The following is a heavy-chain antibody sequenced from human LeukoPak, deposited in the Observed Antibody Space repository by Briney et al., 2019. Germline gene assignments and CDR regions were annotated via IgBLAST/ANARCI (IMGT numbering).Heavy chain of an antibody. CDR1: GGSIGSYY. CDR2: IYYSGST. D-gene: IGHD3-10*01. CDR3: AGDRGGFGFNWFDP. Sequence: SETLSLTCTVSGGSIGSYYWSWIRQPPGKGLEWIGYIYYSGSTNYNPSLKSRVTISVDTSKNQFSLKLSSVTAADTAVYYCAGDRGGFGFNWFDPWGQGTLVTVSS. V-gene: IGHV4-59*01. J-gene: IGHJ5*02.